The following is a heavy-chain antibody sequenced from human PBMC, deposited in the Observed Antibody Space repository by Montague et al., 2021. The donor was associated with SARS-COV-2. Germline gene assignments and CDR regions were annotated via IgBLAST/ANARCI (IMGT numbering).Heavy chain of an antibody. CDR2: ISYDGSNK. Sequence: SLRLSCAASGFTFSSYGMHWVRQAPGKGLEWVAVISYDGSNKYYADSVKGRFTISRDNSKNTLYLQMNSLRAEDTAVYYCARDPKYYDILTGYLIARSYYSYYGMDVWGQGTTVTVSS. CDR1: GFTFSSYG. V-gene: IGHV3-33*05. CDR3: ARDPKYYDILTGYLIARSYYSYYGMDV. J-gene: IGHJ6*02. D-gene: IGHD3-9*01.